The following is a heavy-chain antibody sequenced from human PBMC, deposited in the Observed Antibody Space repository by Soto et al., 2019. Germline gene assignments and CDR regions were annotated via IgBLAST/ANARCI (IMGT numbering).Heavy chain of an antibody. Sequence: PGGSLRLSCAASGFTFSSYWMHWVRQAPGKGLVWVSRIKSKTDGGTTDYAAPVKGRFTISRDDSKNTLYLQMNSLKTEDTAVYYCTTMDIVVVVAATHYGMDVWGQGTTVTVSS. V-gene: IGHV3-15*07. D-gene: IGHD2-15*01. CDR3: TTMDIVVVVAATHYGMDV. CDR1: GFTFSSYW. CDR2: IKSKTDGGTT. J-gene: IGHJ6*02.